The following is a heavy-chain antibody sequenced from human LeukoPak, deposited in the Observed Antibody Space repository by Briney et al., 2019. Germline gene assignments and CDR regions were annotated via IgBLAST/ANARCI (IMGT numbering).Heavy chain of an antibody. J-gene: IGHJ4*02. Sequence: GASVKVSCKASGYNPMDHALHWVRQAPGQGLEWMGWINPNSGGTNYAQKFQGRVTMTRDTSISTAYMELSRLRSDDTAVYYCAGKSVAGDDFDYWGQGTLVTVSS. V-gene: IGHV1-2*02. CDR3: AGKSVAGDDFDY. CDR2: INPNSGGT. CDR1: GYNPMDHA. D-gene: IGHD6-19*01.